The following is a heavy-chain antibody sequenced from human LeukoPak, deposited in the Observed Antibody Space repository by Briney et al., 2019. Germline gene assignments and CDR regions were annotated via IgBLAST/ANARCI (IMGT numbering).Heavy chain of an antibody. CDR2: IGGSGGST. D-gene: IGHD3-22*01. CDR1: GFTFSSYA. CDR3: AKASAMIVVVSKHFDY. Sequence: PGGSPRLSCAASGFTFSSYAMSWVRQAPGKGLEWVSAIGGSGGSTYYADSVKGRFTISRDNSKNTLYLQMNSLRAEDTAVYYCAKASAMIVVVSKHFDYWGQGTLVTVSS. V-gene: IGHV3-23*01. J-gene: IGHJ4*02.